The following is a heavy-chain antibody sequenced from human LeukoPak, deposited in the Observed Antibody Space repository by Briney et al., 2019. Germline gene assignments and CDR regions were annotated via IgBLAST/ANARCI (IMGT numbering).Heavy chain of an antibody. V-gene: IGHV1-58*01. CDR1: GFTFTTSA. CDR2: IFVGSGNT. J-gene: IGHJ3*02. CDR3: AAVPNANAWYWDDAFDI. D-gene: IGHD2-8*02. Sequence: SVKVSSKASGFTFTTSAVQWVRQARGQRLEWIGQIFVGSGNTDHAQKFQGRLTITRDISTSTAYMELSSLTSDDTAVYYCAAVPNANAWYWDDAFDIWGQGTMVTVSS.